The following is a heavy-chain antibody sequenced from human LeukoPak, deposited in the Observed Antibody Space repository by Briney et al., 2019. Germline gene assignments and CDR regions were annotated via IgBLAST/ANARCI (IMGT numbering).Heavy chain of an antibody. CDR2: ISYDGSNK. Sequence: GGSLRLSCAASGFTFSSYAMHWVRQAPGKGLEWVAVISYDGSNKYYADSVKGRFTISRDNAKNSLYLQMNSLRAEDTAVYYCARGAAAGTWWFDPWGQGTLVTVSS. CDR3: ARGAAAGTWWFDP. CDR1: GFTFSSYA. V-gene: IGHV3-30*04. D-gene: IGHD6-13*01. J-gene: IGHJ5*02.